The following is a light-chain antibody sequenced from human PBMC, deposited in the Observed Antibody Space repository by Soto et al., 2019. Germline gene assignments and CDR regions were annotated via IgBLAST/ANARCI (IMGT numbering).Light chain of an antibody. V-gene: IGKV3-20*01. J-gene: IGKJ1*01. CDR3: QQYGSSPPWG. Sequence: EIVLTQSPGTLSLSPGERATLSCRASQSVSSSYLAWYQQKPGQAPRLLIYGASSRATGIPDRFSGSGSGTDFTLTISRLEPEDCAVYYCQQYGSSPPWGFGQGTKVEIK. CDR1: QSVSSSY. CDR2: GAS.